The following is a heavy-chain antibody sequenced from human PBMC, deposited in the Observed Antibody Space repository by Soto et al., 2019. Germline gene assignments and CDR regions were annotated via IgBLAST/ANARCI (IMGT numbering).Heavy chain of an antibody. D-gene: IGHD6-19*01. CDR3: AKVGYSSGWHQHYYYYMDV. CDR1: GFTFSSYA. CDR2: IRGGGDNT. Sequence: GGSLRLSCAASGFTFSSYAMSWVRQAPGKGLEWVSAIRGGGDNTYYADSVKGRFSISRDNSKSALYLQMNSLRAEDTAVYYCAKVGYSSGWHQHYYYYMDVWGKGTTVTVSS. V-gene: IGHV3-23*01. J-gene: IGHJ6*03.